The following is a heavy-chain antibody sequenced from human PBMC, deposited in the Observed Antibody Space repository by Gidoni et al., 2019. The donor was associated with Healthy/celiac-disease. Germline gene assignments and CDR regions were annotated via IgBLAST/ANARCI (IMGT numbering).Heavy chain of an antibody. CDR2: INWNGGST. D-gene: IGHD2-15*01. Sequence: AASGFTFDDYGMSWGRQAPGKGLEWVSGINWNGGSTGYADSVKGRFTISRDNAKNSLYLQMNSLRAEDTALYHCARSAAFGCSGGSCYSYYYYHMDVWGKGTTVTVSS. CDR3: ARSAAFGCSGGSCYSYYYYHMDV. J-gene: IGHJ6*03. V-gene: IGHV3-20*01. CDR1: GFTFDDYG.